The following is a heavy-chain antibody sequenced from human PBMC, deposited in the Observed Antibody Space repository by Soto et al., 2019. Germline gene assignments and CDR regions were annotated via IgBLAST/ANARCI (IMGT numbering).Heavy chain of an antibody. CDR2: IQYNGYS. CDR3: ERHGFGSLHGLVDV. D-gene: IGHD3-10*01. CDR1: GGSITNYY. J-gene: IGHJ6*02. Sequence: QVQLQESGPGLVKPSETLSLTCTVSGGSITNYYCSWFRQPPGKGLEWIGYIQYNGYSAYNLSLKRRVTMSMDPSKTQFSLMLESVTATDTAVYDCERHGFGSLHGLVDVWGQGTTVIVSS. V-gene: IGHV4-59*08.